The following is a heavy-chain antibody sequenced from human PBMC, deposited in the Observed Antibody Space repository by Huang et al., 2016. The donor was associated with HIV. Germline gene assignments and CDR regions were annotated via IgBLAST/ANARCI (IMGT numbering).Heavy chain of an antibody. D-gene: IGHD2-8*02. CDR2: IDSGGTT. CDR1: GFTVSTNY. CDR3: AKEGDTGAALGY. V-gene: IGHV3-53*01. Sequence: EVQLVESGGGLIQPGGSLRLSCAASGFTVSTNYMTWVRQAPGKGREWVSLIDSGGTTYYADSGKGRFTSSRDDSENTLYLHMTSLRAGDTAVYYCAKEGDTGAALGYWGQGTLVTVS. J-gene: IGHJ4*02.